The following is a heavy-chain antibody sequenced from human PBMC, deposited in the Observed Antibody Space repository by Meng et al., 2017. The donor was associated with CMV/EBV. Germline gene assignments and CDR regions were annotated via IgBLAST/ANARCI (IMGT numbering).Heavy chain of an antibody. CDR1: GYTFTSYG. Sequence: ASVKVSCKASGYTFTSYGISWVRQAPGQGLEWMGWISAYNGNTNYAQKLQGRVTMTRDTSISTAYMELSRLRSDDTAVYYCARASSGYGSAFDIWGQGTMVTVSS. V-gene: IGHV1-18*01. CDR2: ISAYNGNT. D-gene: IGHD3-22*01. J-gene: IGHJ3*02. CDR3: ARASSGYGSAFDI.